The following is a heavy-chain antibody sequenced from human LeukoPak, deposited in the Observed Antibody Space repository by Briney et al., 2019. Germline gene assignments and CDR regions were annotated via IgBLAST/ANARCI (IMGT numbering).Heavy chain of an antibody. D-gene: IGHD1-26*01. J-gene: IGHJ4*02. Sequence: KTGGSLRLSCAASGFTFSSYSMNWVRQAPGKGLEWVSSISSSSSYIYYADSVKGRFTISRDNAKNSLYLQMNSLRAEDTAAYYCAREAEWEPFDYWGQGTLVTVSS. CDR3: AREAEWEPFDY. V-gene: IGHV3-21*01. CDR1: GFTFSSYS. CDR2: ISSSSSYI.